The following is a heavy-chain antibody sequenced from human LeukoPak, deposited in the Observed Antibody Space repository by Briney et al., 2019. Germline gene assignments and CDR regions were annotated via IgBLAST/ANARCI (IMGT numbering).Heavy chain of an antibody. CDR2: IYSGGTT. CDR1: GFTVSSNY. CDR3: ARTSGESQAALRAPFDY. J-gene: IGHJ4*02. D-gene: IGHD6-6*01. Sequence: GGSLRLSCAASGFTVSSNYMSWVRQAPGKGLEWVSIIYSGGTTYYADSVKGRFTISRDNAKNSLFLQMNSLRAEDAAVYFCARTSGESQAALRAPFDYWGQGTLATVSS. V-gene: IGHV3-53*01.